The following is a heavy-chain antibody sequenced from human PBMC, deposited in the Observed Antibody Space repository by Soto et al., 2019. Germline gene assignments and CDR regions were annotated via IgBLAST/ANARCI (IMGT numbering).Heavy chain of an antibody. J-gene: IGHJ3*02. CDR2: ISAYNGNT. CDR3: ARRIVVVTYDAFDI. Sequence: KVSCKASGYTFTIYGISWVRQAPGQGLEWMGWISAYNGNTNYAQKLQGRVTMTTDTSTSTAYMELRSLRSDDTAVYYCARRIVVVTYDAFDIWGQGTMVTVSS. V-gene: IGHV1-18*01. CDR1: GYTFTIYG. D-gene: IGHD3-22*01.